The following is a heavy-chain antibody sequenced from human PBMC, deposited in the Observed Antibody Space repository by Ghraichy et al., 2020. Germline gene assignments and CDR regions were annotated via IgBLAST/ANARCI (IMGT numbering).Heavy chain of an antibody. CDR1: GISISTTNYF. Sequence: ETLSLTCIVSGISISTTNYFWGWVRQPPGKGLEFIGTMYYGGRAHYNPSLRSRALISIDESKNHLSLRLNSVTVADAAVYYCATYFENWGQGTLVIVSS. V-gene: IGHV4-39*02. J-gene: IGHJ4*02. CDR3: ATYFEN. CDR2: MYYGGRA.